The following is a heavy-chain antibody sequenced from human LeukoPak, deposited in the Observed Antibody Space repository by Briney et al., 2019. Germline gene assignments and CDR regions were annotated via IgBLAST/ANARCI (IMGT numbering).Heavy chain of an antibody. D-gene: IGHD6-6*01. CDR2: ISAYNGNT. V-gene: IGHV1-18*01. CDR3: ASGTSKSSSSSSDY. J-gene: IGHJ4*02. Sequence: ASVKVSCRASGYTFTSYGISWVRQAPGQGLEWMGWISAYNGNTNYAQKLQGRVTMTTDTSTSTAYMELRSLRSDDTAVYYCASGTSKSSSSSSDYWGQGTLVTVSS. CDR1: GYTFTSYG.